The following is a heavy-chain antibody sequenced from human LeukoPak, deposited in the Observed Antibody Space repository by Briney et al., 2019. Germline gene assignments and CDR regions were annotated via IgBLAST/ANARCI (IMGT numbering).Heavy chain of an antibody. CDR3: ARDRLGEFDY. J-gene: IGHJ4*02. Sequence: SETLSLTCTVSGGSISSSSYYWSWIRQPPGKGLEWIGYIYYSGSTNYNPSLKSRVTISVDTSKNQFSLKLSSVTAADTAVYYCARDRLGEFDYWGQGTLVTVSS. D-gene: IGHD3-10*01. V-gene: IGHV4-61*01. CDR2: IYYSGST. CDR1: GGSISSSSYY.